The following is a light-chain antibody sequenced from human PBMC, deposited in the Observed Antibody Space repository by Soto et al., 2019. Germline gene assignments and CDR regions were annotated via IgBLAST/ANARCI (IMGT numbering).Light chain of an antibody. CDR1: QGIGND. V-gene: IGKV1-17*01. CDR2: ATS. Sequence: DIQMTQSPSSLSASVGDRVTITCRASQGIGNDLGWYQQKPGKAPKRLIYATSSLQSGVPSRFSGSGSGTDFTLTISCLQPEDFATYYCLQHNSYPLTFGGGTKVDIK. CDR3: LQHNSYPLT. J-gene: IGKJ4*01.